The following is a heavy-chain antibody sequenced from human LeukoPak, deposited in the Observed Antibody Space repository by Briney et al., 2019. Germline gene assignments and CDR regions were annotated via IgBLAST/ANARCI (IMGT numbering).Heavy chain of an antibody. V-gene: IGHV4-30-2*01. CDR1: GASISSAGYC. Sequence: SETLSLTCTVFGASISSAGYCWSWIRQPPGKGLEWIGYMDQSGSTYYNSSLKSRVTISVDRSKNQFSLTLTSVTAADTAVYYCYGSGYWGQGTLVTVSP. D-gene: IGHD3-10*01. CDR2: MDQSGST. J-gene: IGHJ4*02. CDR3: YGSGY.